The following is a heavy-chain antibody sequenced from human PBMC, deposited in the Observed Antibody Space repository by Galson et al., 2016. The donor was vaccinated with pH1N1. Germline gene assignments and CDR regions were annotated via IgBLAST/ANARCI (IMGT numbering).Heavy chain of an antibody. Sequence: ETLSLTCSVSGASLDDYYWSWIRQPPGKGLEWIGYIYYTGRTYYHPSLNNRVTISVDTSKNQFSLNLRSVIAADTAVYFLARTKFWNEPRGDYWGQGALVTVSS. CDR2: IYYTGRT. J-gene: IGHJ4*02. CDR3: ARTKFWNEPRGDY. CDR1: GASLDDYY. V-gene: IGHV4-59*01. D-gene: IGHD1-1*01.